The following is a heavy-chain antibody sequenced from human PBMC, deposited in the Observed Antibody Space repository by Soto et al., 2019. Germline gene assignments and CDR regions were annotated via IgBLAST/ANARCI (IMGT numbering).Heavy chain of an antibody. CDR3: EGRYCSGGSCYVWGSDY. CDR2: ISARGVST. J-gene: IGHJ4*02. D-gene: IGHD2-15*01. V-gene: IGHV3-23*01. CDR1: GFTFSSYA. Sequence: GSLRLSCAASGFTFSSYAMSWVRQAPGTGLEWVSAISARGVSTYYADSVKGRFTISRDNSKSTLYLQMDSLRAEDTAIYYCEGRYCSGGSCYVWGSDYWGQGTLVTVSS.